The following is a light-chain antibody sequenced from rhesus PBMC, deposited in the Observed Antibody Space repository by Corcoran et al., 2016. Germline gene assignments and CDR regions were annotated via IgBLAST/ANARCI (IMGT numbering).Light chain of an antibody. J-gene: IGKJ4*01. CDR2: RAS. CDR3: RQHNNPPLT. V-gene: IGKV1-69*01. Sequence: DIQMTQSPSSLSASVGDRVTITCRASQGISNWLAWYQQKIGKAPKLLIYRASNLERGVPLRFSGSGSGTEFNHTISSLQPEDIATYYSRQHNNPPLTFGGGTKVELK. CDR1: QGISNW.